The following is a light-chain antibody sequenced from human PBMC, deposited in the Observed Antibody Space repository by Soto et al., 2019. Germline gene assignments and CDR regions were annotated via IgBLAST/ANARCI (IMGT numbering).Light chain of an antibody. V-gene: IGLV2-14*01. CDR3: SSYTSSSTVI. J-gene: IGLJ2*01. CDR1: SSDIGGYNY. CDR2: DVR. Sequence: QSALTQPASMSGSPGQSITISCTGTSSDIGGYNYISWYQQLPGKAPKFIIYDVRNRSSGVSNRFSGSRSGNTASLTISGLQAEDEADYYCSSYTSSSTVIFGGGTKLTVL.